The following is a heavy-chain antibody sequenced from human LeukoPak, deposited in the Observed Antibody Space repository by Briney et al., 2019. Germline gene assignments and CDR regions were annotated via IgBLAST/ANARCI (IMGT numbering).Heavy chain of an antibody. D-gene: IGHD3-9*01. Sequence: GGSLRLSCAASGFTFSSYAMHWVRQAPGKGLEWVAVISYDGSNKYYADSVKGRFTISRDNAKNSLYLQMNSLRAEDTAVYYCAREAIRAVRYFDWLLSNPGAFDIWGQGTMVTVSS. CDR3: AREAIRAVRYFDWLLSNPGAFDI. CDR2: ISYDGSNK. V-gene: IGHV3-30-3*01. CDR1: GFTFSSYA. J-gene: IGHJ3*02.